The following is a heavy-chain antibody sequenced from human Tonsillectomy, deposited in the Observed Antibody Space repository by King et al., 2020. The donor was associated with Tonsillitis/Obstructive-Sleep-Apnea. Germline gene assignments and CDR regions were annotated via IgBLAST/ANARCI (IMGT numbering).Heavy chain of an antibody. Sequence: VQLQQWGAGLLKPSETLSLTCAVYGGSFSGYYWSWIRQPPGKGLEWIGEINHSGSTNYNPSLKSRVTISIDTSKNQFSLKLSSVTAADTAVYYCSTGGPGDCSSTSCYLNWFDPWGQGTLVTVSS. J-gene: IGHJ5*02. CDR2: INHSGST. CDR1: GGSFSGYY. D-gene: IGHD2-2*01. CDR3: STGGPGDCSSTSCYLNWFDP. V-gene: IGHV4-34*01.